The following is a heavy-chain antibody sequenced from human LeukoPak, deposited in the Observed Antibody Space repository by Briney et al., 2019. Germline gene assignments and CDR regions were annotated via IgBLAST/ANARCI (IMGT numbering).Heavy chain of an antibody. J-gene: IGHJ4*02. Sequence: GGSLRLSCAASGFTFSIYEMNWVRQAPGKGLEWLSHISNSGSSIHYADSVKGRFTISRDNAKNSLYLQMNSLRAEDTAVYYCARTRDGPFDYWGQGTLVTVSS. CDR1: GFTFSIYE. CDR2: ISNSGSSI. CDR3: ARTRDGPFDY. V-gene: IGHV3-48*03. D-gene: IGHD5-24*01.